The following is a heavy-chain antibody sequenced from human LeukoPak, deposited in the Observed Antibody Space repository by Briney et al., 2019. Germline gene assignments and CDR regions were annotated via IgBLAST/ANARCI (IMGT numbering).Heavy chain of an antibody. V-gene: IGHV4-38-2*02. J-gene: IGHJ5*02. CDR3: ARRTDGSSWYNWFDP. CDR2: IYHSGIT. CDR1: DYSISSGYGYY. D-gene: IGHD6-13*01. Sequence: SETLSLTCTVSDYSISSGYGYYWGWIRQPPGKGLEWIGNIYHSGITYYNHFNSSLKSRVAISIDTSKNQFSLRLTSVTAADTAVYYCARRTDGSSWYNWFDPWGQGTLVTVSS.